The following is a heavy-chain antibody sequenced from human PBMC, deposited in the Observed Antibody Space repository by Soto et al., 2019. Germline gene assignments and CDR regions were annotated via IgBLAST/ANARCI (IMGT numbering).Heavy chain of an antibody. V-gene: IGHV3-23*01. CDR3: ANELTMIVVVTNFDY. D-gene: IGHD3-22*01. CDR2: ISGSGGST. Sequence: PGGSLRLSCAASGFTFSSYAMSWVRQAPGKGLEWVSAISGSGGSTYYADSVKGRFTISRDNSKNTLYLQMNSLRAEDTAVYYCANELTMIVVVTNFDYWGQGTLVTVSS. J-gene: IGHJ4*02. CDR1: GFTFSSYA.